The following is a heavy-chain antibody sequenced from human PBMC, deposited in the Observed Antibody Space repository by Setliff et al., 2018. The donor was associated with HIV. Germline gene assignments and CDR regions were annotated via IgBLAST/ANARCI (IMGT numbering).Heavy chain of an antibody. CDR2: IDTENGNT. CDR3: ATPWTGY. Sequence: AASVKVSCKASGYTFTTYAIHWVRQAPGQRLEWMGWIDTENGNTKYSQKFQGRVAITRDTSASIGYMELSSLRSEDTAVYFCATPWTGYWGQGTLVTVSS. D-gene: IGHD3-10*01. V-gene: IGHV1-3*04. CDR1: GYTFTTYA. J-gene: IGHJ4*02.